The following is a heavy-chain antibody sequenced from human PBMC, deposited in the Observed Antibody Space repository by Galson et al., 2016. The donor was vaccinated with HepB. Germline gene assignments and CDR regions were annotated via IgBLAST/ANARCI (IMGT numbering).Heavy chain of an antibody. CDR2: IYYSGTT. D-gene: IGHD1-14*01. J-gene: IGHJ4*02. V-gene: IGHV4-39*01. CDR1: GGSISSSSYY. CDR3: ARLVHGGTFFDS. Sequence: SETLSLTCTVSGGSISSSSYYWVWIRQPPGKGLEWIGTIYYSGTTYYNPSLKSGVTISVDTSTNQFSLKLRSVTAADTSVYYCARLVHGGTFFDSWGQGTLVTVSS.